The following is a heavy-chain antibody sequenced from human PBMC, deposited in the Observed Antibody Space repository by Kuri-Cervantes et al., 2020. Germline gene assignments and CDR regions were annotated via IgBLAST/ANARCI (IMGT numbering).Heavy chain of an antibody. V-gene: IGHV3-21*01. CDR1: GFTFSSYA. Sequence: GGSLRLSCAASGFTFSSYAMSWVRQAPGKGLEWVSSISSSSSYIYYADSVKGRFTISRDHAKNSLYLKMNSLRAEDTAVYYCAIGASSSAWVGVDYFDYWGQGTLVTVSS. D-gene: IGHD6-19*01. CDR3: AIGASSSAWVGVDYFDY. J-gene: IGHJ4*02. CDR2: ISSSSSYI.